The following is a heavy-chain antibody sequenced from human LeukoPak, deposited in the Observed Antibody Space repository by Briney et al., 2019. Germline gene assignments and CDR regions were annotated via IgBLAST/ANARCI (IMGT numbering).Heavy chain of an antibody. J-gene: IGHJ4*02. D-gene: IGHD1-26*01. CDR1: GYSISSGYY. V-gene: IGHV4-38-2*02. Sequence: PSETLSLTCTVSGYSISSGYYWGWIRQPPGKGLEWIGSIYHSGSTYYNPSLKSRVTISVDTSKNQFSLKLSSVTAADTAVYYCARDSGEWELPSRWGQGTLVTVSS. CDR3: ARDSGEWELPSR. CDR2: IYHSGST.